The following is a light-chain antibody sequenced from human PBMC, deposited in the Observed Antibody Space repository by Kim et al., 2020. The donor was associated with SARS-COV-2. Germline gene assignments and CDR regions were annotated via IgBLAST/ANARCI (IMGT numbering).Light chain of an antibody. CDR2: RAS. V-gene: IGKV1-5*03. J-gene: IGKJ1*01. CDR3: QQYKNYWT. Sequence: LSASVGDRVTITYRASQNIDTWLAWYQQKPGQAPNLLIYRASSFQNGVPSRFSGSGSGTEFTLTINGLQPDDFATYYCQQYKNYWTFGRGTKLEI. CDR1: QNIDTW.